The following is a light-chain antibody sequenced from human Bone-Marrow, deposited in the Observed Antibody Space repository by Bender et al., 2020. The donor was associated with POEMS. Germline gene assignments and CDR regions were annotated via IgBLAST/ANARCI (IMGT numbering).Light chain of an antibody. CDR1: SSDVGGYTY. J-gene: IGLJ1*01. V-gene: IGLV2-8*01. CDR3: SSYAGSNIGV. Sequence: QSALTQPASVSGSPGQSITISCTGTSSDVGGYTYVSWYQQHAGKAPKLMIYEVSKRPSGVPDRFSGSKSGDTASLTVSGLQAEDEADYYCSSYAGSNIGVFGTGTKVTVL. CDR2: EVS.